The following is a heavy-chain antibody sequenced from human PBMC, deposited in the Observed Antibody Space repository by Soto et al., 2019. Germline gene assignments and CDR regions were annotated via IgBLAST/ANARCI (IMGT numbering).Heavy chain of an antibody. CDR2: ISGSGGST. CDR3: AKTNGTGYSSGWYGGRDY. J-gene: IGHJ4*02. V-gene: IGHV3-23*01. CDR1: GFTFSSYA. D-gene: IGHD6-19*01. Sequence: PGGSLRLSCAASGFTFSSYAMSWVRQAPGKGLEWVSAISGSGGSTYYADSVKGRFTISRDNSKNTLYLQMNSLRAEDTAVYYCAKTNGTGYSSGWYGGRDYWGQGTLVTVSS.